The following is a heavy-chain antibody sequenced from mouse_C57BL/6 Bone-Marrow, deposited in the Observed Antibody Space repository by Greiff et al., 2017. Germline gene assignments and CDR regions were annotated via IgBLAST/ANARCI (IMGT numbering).Heavy chain of an antibody. CDR2: IYPGSGST. D-gene: IGHD1-1*01. CDR3: ARSGYGSSEDWYFDV. J-gene: IGHJ1*03. CDR1: GYTFTSYW. Sequence: VQLQQSGAELVKPGASVKMSCKASGYTFTSYWITWVKQRPGQGLEWIGDIYPGSGSTKYNEKFKSKATLTVDTSSSTAYMQLSSLTSEDSAVYYGARSGYGSSEDWYFDVWGTGTTVTVSS. V-gene: IGHV1-55*01.